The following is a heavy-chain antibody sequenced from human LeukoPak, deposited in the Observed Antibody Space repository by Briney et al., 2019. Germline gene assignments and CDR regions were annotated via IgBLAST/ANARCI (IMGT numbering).Heavy chain of an antibody. D-gene: IGHD6-13*01. CDR3: ARGGSSSWYWNWFDP. J-gene: IGHJ5*02. Sequence: PSETLSLTCTDSGGSISSSSYYWGWIRQPPGKGLEWIGSIYYSGSTYYNPSLKSRVTISVDTSKNQFSLKLSSVTAADTAVYYCARGGSSSWYWNWFDPWGQGTLVTVSS. CDR2: IYYSGST. CDR1: GGSISSSSYY. V-gene: IGHV4-39*01.